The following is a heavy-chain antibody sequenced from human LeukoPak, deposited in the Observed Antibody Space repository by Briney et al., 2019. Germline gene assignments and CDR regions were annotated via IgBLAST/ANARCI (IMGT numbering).Heavy chain of an antibody. CDR3: AREVSSSDHYYYYYMDV. CDR2: IYTSGST. V-gene: IGHV4-4*07. Sequence: PSESLSLTCTASGGSISSYYWSWIRQPAGKGLEWIGRIYTSGSTNYNPSLKSRVTISVDTSKNQFSLKLSSVTAADTAVYYCAREVSSSDHYYYYYMDVWDKGTTVTVSS. J-gene: IGHJ6*03. CDR1: GGSISSYY. D-gene: IGHD6-6*01.